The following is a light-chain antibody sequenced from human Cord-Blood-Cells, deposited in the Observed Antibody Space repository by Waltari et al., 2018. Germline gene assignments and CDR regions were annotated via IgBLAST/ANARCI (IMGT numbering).Light chain of an antibody. Sequence: SFVLIHPPSVPVPPGTTARINWGGNNHGRKNVHWSQQKTGQAPVLVIYYDSDRPSGIPERFSGSNSGNTATLTISRVEAGDEADYYCQVWDSSSDHRAVFGGGTQLTVL. J-gene: IGLJ7*01. CDR2: YDS. CDR3: QVWDSSSDHRAV. V-gene: IGLV3-21*04. CDR1: NHGRKN.